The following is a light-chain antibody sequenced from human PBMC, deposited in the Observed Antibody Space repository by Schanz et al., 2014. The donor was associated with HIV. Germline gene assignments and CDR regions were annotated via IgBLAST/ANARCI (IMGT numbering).Light chain of an antibody. CDR3: QQAHTFPIT. J-gene: IGKJ5*01. V-gene: IGKV1-12*01. Sequence: DIQMTQSPSSVSASVGDRVTITCRASQDISSWLVWYQQKPGKAPKLLIYAASSLQSGVPSRFSGSGSGTDFTLTISSLQPEDFGTYYCQQAHTFPITFGQGTRLE. CDR2: AAS. CDR1: QDISSW.